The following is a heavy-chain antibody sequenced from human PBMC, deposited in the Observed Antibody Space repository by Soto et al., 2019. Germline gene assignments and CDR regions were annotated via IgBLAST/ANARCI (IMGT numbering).Heavy chain of an antibody. CDR2: IHHSGST. Sequence: QVQLQESGPGLVKPSGTLSLTCVVSGGSISSNNWWSWVRQSPGKGLEWIGEIHHSGSTNYNPSLESRVTISVDKSKNQFSLKLSAVTAADTAMYFCARALYWGDGINFDYWGQGTLVTVAS. CDR3: ARALYWGDGINFDY. CDR1: GGSISSNNW. D-gene: IGHD2-2*02. J-gene: IGHJ4*02. V-gene: IGHV4-4*02.